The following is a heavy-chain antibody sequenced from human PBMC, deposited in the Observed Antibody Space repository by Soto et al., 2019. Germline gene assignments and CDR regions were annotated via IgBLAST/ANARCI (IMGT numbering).Heavy chain of an antibody. CDR3: ASDYYYDSSGYYVHYYYGMDV. CDR2: ISACNGNT. Sequence: ASVKVSCKASGYIFTSYGISWVRQAPGQGLEWMGWISACNGNTNYAQKLQGRVTMTTDTSTSTAYMELRSLRSDDTAVYYCASDYYYDSSGYYVHYYYGMDVWGQGTTVTVSS. D-gene: IGHD3-22*01. J-gene: IGHJ6*02. CDR1: GYIFTSYG. V-gene: IGHV1-18*01.